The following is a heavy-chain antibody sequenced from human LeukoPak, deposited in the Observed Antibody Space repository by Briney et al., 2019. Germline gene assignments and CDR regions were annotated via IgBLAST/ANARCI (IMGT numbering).Heavy chain of an antibody. CDR1: GGSFSGYY. Sequence: PSETLSLTCAVYGGSFSGYYWSWIRQPPGKGLEWIGEINHSGSTNYNPSLKSRVTISVGTSKNQFSLKLSSVTAADTAVYYCGANSYSSSAYFDIWGQGTMVTVSS. CDR3: GANSYSSSAYFDI. V-gene: IGHV4-34*01. D-gene: IGHD6-6*01. J-gene: IGHJ3*02. CDR2: INHSGST.